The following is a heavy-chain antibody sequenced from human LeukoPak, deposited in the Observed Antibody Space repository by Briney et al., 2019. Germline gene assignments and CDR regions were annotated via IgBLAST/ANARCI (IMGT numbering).Heavy chain of an antibody. J-gene: IGHJ4*02. Sequence: PGGSLRLSCAASGFTFSSYWMSWVRQAPGKGLEWVANIKHDGSENHYVDSVKGRFTISRDNSKNSLYLQMNSLRTEDTALYYCAKEGYYSDSSGYLYWGQGTLVTVSS. CDR2: IKHDGSEN. CDR1: GFTFSSYW. D-gene: IGHD3-22*01. CDR3: AKEGYYSDSSGYLY. V-gene: IGHV3-7*04.